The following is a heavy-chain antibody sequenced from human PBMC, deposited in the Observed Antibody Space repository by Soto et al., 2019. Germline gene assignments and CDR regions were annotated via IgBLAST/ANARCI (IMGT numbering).Heavy chain of an antibody. D-gene: IGHD4-17*01. CDR2: IIPILGIA. Sequence: QVQLVQSGAEVKKPGSSVKVSCKASGGTFSSYTISWVRQAPGQGLEWMGRIIPILGIANYAQKFQGRVTITADKSTSAAYMELSSLRSEDTAGYYCAREDYGGNTGFDYWGQGTLVTVSS. V-gene: IGHV1-69*08. CDR1: GGTFSSYT. CDR3: AREDYGGNTGFDY. J-gene: IGHJ4*02.